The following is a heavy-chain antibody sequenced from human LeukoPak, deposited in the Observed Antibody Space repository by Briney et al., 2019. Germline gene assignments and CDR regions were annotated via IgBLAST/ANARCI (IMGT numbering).Heavy chain of an antibody. J-gene: IGHJ4*02. CDR2: IYYSGST. D-gene: IGHD6-19*01. Sequence: LETLSLTYTVSGGSISSSSYYWGWIRQPPGKGLEWIGSIYYSGSTYYNPSLKSRVTISVDTSKNQFSLKLSSVTAADTAVYYCASDPGIAVAGGGYWGQGTLVTVSS. CDR1: GGSISSSSYY. CDR3: ASDPGIAVAGGGY. V-gene: IGHV4-39*01.